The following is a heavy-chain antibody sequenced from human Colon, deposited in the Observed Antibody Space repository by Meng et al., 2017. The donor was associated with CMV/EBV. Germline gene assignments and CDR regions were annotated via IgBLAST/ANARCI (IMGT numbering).Heavy chain of an antibody. CDR2: INEDGRTT. CDR1: GFSLRSHW. CDR3: VRDFGGPYDY. D-gene: IGHD3-10*01. Sequence: LSWSASGFSLRSHWMHWVRQAPGKGLVWVSRINEDGRTTNYAGPVRGRFTISRDSAKNTLYLQMDSLRAEDTAVYYCVRDFGGPYDYWGQGSLVTVSS. J-gene: IGHJ4*02. V-gene: IGHV3-74*01.